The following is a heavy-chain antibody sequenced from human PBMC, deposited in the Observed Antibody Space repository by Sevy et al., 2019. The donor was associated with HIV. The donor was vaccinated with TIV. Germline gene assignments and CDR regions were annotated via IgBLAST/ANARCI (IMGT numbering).Heavy chain of an antibody. V-gene: IGHV3-11*01. J-gene: IGHJ6*02. CDR2: ISSSGDTI. CDR3: ARDHEKDGELGDYYYYAMDV. Sequence: GGSLRLSCAASGFSISDYYMSWIRQAPGKGLQWISYISSSGDTIYYAVSVKGRFTISRDNAKNSLYLQLNSLRAEDTAVYYCARDHEKDGELGDYYYYAMDVWGRGTTVTVS. CDR1: GFSISDYY. D-gene: IGHD3-16*01.